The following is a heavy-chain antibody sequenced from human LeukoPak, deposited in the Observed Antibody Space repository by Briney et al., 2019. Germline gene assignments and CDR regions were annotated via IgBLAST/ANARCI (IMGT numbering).Heavy chain of an antibody. CDR2: ISGSGGET. Sequence: PGGSLRLSCAASRFTFSSYAMNWVRQAPWKGLEWVSQISGSGGETYYADSVQGRFTISRDNSENTLYLQMNSLRAEDTAVYYCVKRSRDGYNSPLDNWGQGTLVTVSS. D-gene: IGHD5-24*01. CDR1: RFTFSSYA. V-gene: IGHV3-23*01. CDR3: VKRSRDGYNSPLDN. J-gene: IGHJ4*01.